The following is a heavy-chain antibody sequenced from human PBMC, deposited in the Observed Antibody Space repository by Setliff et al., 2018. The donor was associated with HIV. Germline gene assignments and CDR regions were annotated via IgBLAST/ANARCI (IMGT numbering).Heavy chain of an antibody. V-gene: IGHV4-38-2*01. Sequence: SETLSLTCAVSGYSISSGYYWGWIRQPPGKGLEWIRSIYHSGSTYYNPSLKSRVTISVDTSKKQFSLKLSPVTAADTAVYYCAKGFTMVRGAADYYFYYMDVWGKGTTVTVSS. D-gene: IGHD3-10*01. CDR3: AKGFTMVRGAADYYFYYMDV. J-gene: IGHJ6*03. CDR1: GYSISSGYY. CDR2: IYHSGST.